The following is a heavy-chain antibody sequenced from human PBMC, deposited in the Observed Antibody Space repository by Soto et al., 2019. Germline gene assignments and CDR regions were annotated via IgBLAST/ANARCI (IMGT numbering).Heavy chain of an antibody. V-gene: IGHV4-34*01. CDR2: INHSGST. CDR1: GGSFSGYY. Sequence: SETLSLTCAVYGGSFSGYYWSWIRQPPGKGLEWIGEINHSGSTNYNPSLKSRVTISVDTSKNQFSLKLSSVTAADTAVYYCSRHGYSGYESILKYSWGQGTLVTVSS. J-gene: IGHJ4*02. D-gene: IGHD5-12*01. CDR3: SRHGYSGYESILKYS.